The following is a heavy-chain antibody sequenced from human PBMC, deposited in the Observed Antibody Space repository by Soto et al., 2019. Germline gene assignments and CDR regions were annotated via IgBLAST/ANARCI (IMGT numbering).Heavy chain of an antibody. Sequence: QVQLVQSGAEVKKPGSSVKVSCKASGGTFSSYAISWVRHAPGQGLEWMGGIIPIFGTANYAQKFQGRVTITADESTSTAYMELSSLRSEDTAVYYCALNPRGATVTKGGYFDYWGQGTLVTVSS. CDR3: ALNPRGATVTKGGYFDY. CDR1: GGTFSSYA. CDR2: IIPIFGTA. D-gene: IGHD4-17*01. V-gene: IGHV1-69*01. J-gene: IGHJ4*02.